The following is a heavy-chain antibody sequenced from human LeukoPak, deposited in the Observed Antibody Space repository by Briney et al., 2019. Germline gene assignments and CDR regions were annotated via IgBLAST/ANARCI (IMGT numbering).Heavy chain of an antibody. V-gene: IGHV3-53*01. CDR1: GFTFDDYG. CDR3: ARVNWNEAEDV. CDR2: IYSGGST. J-gene: IGHJ6*04. D-gene: IGHD1-1*01. Sequence: PGGSLRLSCAASGFTFDDYGMSWVRQAPGKGLEWVSVIYSGGSTYYADSVKGRFTISRDNSKNTLYLQMNSLRAEETAVYYCARVNWNEAEDVWGKGTTVTISS.